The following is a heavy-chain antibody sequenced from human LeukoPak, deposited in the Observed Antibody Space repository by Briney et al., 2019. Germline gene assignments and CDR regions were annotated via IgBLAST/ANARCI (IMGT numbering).Heavy chain of an antibody. Sequence: GGSLRLSCAASGFTFSSYAMSWVRQAPGKGLEWVSTIRGSGGGTYYADSVKGRFTISRDNSKNTLYLQLNSLRAEDTAVYYCARVTPMDYFDYWGQGTLVTVSS. CDR2: IRGSGGGT. J-gene: IGHJ4*02. CDR1: GFTFSSYA. CDR3: ARVTPMDYFDY. V-gene: IGHV3-23*01.